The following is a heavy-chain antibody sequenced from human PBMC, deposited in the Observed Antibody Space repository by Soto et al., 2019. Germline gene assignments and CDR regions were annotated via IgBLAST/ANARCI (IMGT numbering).Heavy chain of an antibody. CDR3: VKDESINWYSGHFRH. D-gene: IGHD6-13*01. CDR1: GFTFDDYA. Sequence: EVQLVESGGGLVQPGRSLRLSCAASGFTFDDYAMHWVRQVPGKGLEWVSGINWNSGSIGYGDSVKGRFAISRDNAKYSLHLQMNSLRSEDTAFYYCVKDESINWYSGHFRHWGQGTLVTVSS. V-gene: IGHV3-9*01. J-gene: IGHJ1*01. CDR2: INWNSGSI.